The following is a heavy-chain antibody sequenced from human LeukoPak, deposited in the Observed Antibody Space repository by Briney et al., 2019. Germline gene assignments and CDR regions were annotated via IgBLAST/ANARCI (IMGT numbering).Heavy chain of an antibody. J-gene: IGHJ4*02. Sequence: PGGSLRLSCAASGFTFSSYSMNWVRQAPGKGLEWVSSISSSSSYIYYADSVKGRFTISRDNAKNSLYLQMNSLRAEDTAVYYCARVGSIVGATPDYWGQGTLVTVSS. D-gene: IGHD1-26*01. CDR1: GFTFSSYS. CDR2: ISSSSSYI. CDR3: ARVGSIVGATPDY. V-gene: IGHV3-21*01.